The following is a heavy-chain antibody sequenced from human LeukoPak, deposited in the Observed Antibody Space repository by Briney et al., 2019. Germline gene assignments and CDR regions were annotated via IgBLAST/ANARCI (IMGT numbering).Heavy chain of an antibody. Sequence: GGSLRLSCAASGFTFEDYGMSWVRQAPGKGLECVSGINWNGVSTAYADSVKGRFTISRDNAKNSLYLQMNSLRAEDTALYYCARGGDYSNYLWFDPWGQGTLVTVSS. CDR3: ARGGDYSNYLWFDP. CDR1: GFTFEDYG. J-gene: IGHJ5*02. V-gene: IGHV3-20*04. D-gene: IGHD4-11*01. CDR2: INWNGVST.